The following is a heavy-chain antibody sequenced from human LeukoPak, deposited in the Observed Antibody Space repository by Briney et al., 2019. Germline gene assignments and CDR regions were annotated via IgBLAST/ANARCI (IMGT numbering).Heavy chain of an antibody. CDR3: AKRPTAGYGAFDY. J-gene: IGHJ4*02. V-gene: IGHV3-30*18. CDR1: GFTFSNAW. Sequence: GGSLRLSCAASGFTFSNAWMSWVRQAPGKGLEWVAVISYDGSNKYYADSVKGRFTISRDNSKNTLYLQMNSLRAEDTAVYFCAKRPTAGYGAFDYWGQGTLVSVSS. D-gene: IGHD5-12*01. CDR2: ISYDGSNK.